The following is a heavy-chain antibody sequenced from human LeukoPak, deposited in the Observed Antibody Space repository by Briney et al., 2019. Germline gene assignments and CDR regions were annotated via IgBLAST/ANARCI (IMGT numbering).Heavy chain of an antibody. Sequence: GGSLRLSCAASGFTFSSYAMNWVRQAPGKGLEWVSAISGSGGSTYYADSVKGRFTISRDNSKNTLYQQMNSLRAEDTAVYYCAKGSGYSYGYFDYWGQGTLVTVSS. V-gene: IGHV3-23*01. J-gene: IGHJ4*02. CDR3: AKGSGYSYGYFDY. CDR2: ISGSGGST. CDR1: GFTFSSYA. D-gene: IGHD5-18*01.